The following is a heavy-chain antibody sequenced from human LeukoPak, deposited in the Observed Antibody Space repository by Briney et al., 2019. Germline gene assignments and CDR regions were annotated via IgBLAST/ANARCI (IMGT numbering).Heavy chain of an antibody. D-gene: IGHD6-19*01. Sequence: SETLSLTCTVSGGPISSSSHYWGWIRQPPGNGLEWIGNIHNGGSTYYNPSLKSRVTISVDTSKNQFSLKLSSVTAADTAVYYCARHLEAVAGTFDYWGQGTLVTVSS. CDR3: ARHLEAVAGTFDY. CDR2: IHNGGST. J-gene: IGHJ4*02. CDR1: GGPISSSSHY. V-gene: IGHV4-39*01.